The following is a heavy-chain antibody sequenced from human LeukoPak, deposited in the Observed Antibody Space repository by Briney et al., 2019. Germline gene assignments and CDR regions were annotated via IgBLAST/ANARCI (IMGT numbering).Heavy chain of an antibody. CDR1: GFTVSRNY. V-gene: IGHV3-53*01. J-gene: IGHJ4*02. CDR2: IYSGGST. D-gene: IGHD5-12*01. CDR3: ARDSCYDLRPTLDY. Sequence: PGGSLRLSCAASGFTVSRNYMSWVRQAPGKGLEWVSVIYSGGSTYYGDSVKGRFTISRDNSKNTLYLQMNSLRAEDTSVYYCARDSCYDLRPTLDYWGQGTLVTVSS.